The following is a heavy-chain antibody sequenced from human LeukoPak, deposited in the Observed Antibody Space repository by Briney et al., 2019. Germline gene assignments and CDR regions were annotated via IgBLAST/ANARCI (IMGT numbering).Heavy chain of an antibody. CDR1: GFTFSDYY. Sequence: GGSLRLSCAASGFTFSDYYMSWIRQAPGKGLEWVSYISSSSSTIYYADSVKGRFTISRDNAKNSLYLQMNSLRAEDTAVYYCARDTAYSNPPDYMDVWGKGTTVTVSS. J-gene: IGHJ6*03. D-gene: IGHD4-11*01. V-gene: IGHV3-11*04. CDR3: ARDTAYSNPPDYMDV. CDR2: ISSSSSTI.